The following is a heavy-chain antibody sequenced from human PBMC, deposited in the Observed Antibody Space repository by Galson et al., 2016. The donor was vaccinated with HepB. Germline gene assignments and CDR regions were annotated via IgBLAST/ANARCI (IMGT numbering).Heavy chain of an antibody. D-gene: IGHD5-24*01. V-gene: IGHV3-21*06. CDR2: ISSRSSNI. CDR3: AGLGAGAMATNFERDYYYGMDF. J-gene: IGHJ6*02. CDR1: GFTFTTYS. Sequence: SLRLSCSVSGFTFTTYSLSSVRPVPGKGLEWVSSISSRSSNIYYADSDKCRFTISRDNARNSLYLEINSLRAEDTALYYCAGLGAGAMATNFERDYYYGMDFWGQGTTVTVSS.